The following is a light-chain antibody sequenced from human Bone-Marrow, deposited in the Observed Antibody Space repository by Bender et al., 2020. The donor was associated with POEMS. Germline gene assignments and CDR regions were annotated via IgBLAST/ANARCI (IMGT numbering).Light chain of an antibody. CDR1: NNGIKS. Sequence: SYVLTQSPSVSVAPGQTARISCVGDNNGIKSVHWYQQKAGQAPVLVVYNDHNRPSGIPERISGSTSANTATLSVRGVEAGDETDYYCQVWDSSRDHVVFGGGTKLTVL. J-gene: IGLJ2*01. V-gene: IGLV3-21*02. CDR3: QVWDSSRDHVV. CDR2: NDH.